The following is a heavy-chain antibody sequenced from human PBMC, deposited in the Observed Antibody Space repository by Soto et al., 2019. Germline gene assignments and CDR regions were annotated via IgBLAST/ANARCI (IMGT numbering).Heavy chain of an antibody. CDR2: INAGNGNT. D-gene: IGHD2-15*01. CDR1: GYTFTSYA. J-gene: IGHJ4*02. V-gene: IGHV1-3*01. CDR3: ARGPGGPDGPGDY. Sequence: GASVKVSCKASGYTFTSYAIHWVRQAPGQRLEWMGWINAGNGNTNYSQKLQGRVTITRDTSASTAYVELSSLRSEDTAVYYCARGPGGPDGPGDYWGQGTLVTVSS.